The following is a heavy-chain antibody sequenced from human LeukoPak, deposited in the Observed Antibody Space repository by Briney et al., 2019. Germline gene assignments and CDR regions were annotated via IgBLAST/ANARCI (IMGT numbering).Heavy chain of an antibody. Sequence: ASVKVSCKASGYTFTNYAMHWVRQAPGQRLEWMGWINAGNGNTKYSQKFQGRVTITRDTSASTAYMELSSLRSEDTAVYYCASVGGGSYSLMFDYWGQGTLVTVSS. J-gene: IGHJ4*02. D-gene: IGHD1-26*01. V-gene: IGHV1-3*01. CDR1: GYTFTNYA. CDR3: ASVGGGSYSLMFDY. CDR2: INAGNGNT.